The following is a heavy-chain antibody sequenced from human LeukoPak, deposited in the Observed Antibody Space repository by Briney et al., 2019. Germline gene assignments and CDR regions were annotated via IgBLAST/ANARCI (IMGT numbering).Heavy chain of an antibody. CDR1: GGSISSYY. D-gene: IGHD6-19*01. CDR2: IYYSGST. V-gene: IGHV4-59*01. CDR3: ASSSGNSSGWCPPEVWYFDY. J-gene: IGHJ4*02. Sequence: SETLSLTCTVSGGSISSYYWSWIRQPPGKGLEWIGYIYYSGSTNYNPSLKSRVTISVDTSKNQFSLKLSSVTAADTAVYYCASSSGNSSGWCPPEVWYFDYWGQGTLVTVSS.